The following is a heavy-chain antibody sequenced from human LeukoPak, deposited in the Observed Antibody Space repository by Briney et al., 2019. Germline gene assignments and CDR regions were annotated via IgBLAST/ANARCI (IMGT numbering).Heavy chain of an antibody. CDR3: ARQPAADPHTRYFFDY. Sequence: SGTLSLTCAVSGGSISSNNWWSWVRQPPGKGLEWIGEIYHSGSTNYNPSLKSRVTISVDKSKNQFSLNLSSVTAADTAVYYCARQPAADPHTRYFFDYWGQGTLVSVSS. D-gene: IGHD6-25*01. V-gene: IGHV4-4*02. CDR1: GGSISSNNW. J-gene: IGHJ4*02. CDR2: IYHSGST.